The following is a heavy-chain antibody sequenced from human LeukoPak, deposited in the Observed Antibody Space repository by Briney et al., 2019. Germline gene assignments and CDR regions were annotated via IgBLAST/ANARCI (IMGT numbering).Heavy chain of an antibody. D-gene: IGHD5-24*01. Sequence: GGSLRLSCAASGFTFSSYAMSWVRQAPGKGLEWVSAISGSGGSTYYADSVKGRFTIPRDNSKNTLYLQMNSLRAEDTAVYYCARAEDGYNSYYFDYWGQGTLVTVSS. V-gene: IGHV3-23*01. CDR2: ISGSGGST. CDR1: GFTFSSYA. CDR3: ARAEDGYNSYYFDY. J-gene: IGHJ4*02.